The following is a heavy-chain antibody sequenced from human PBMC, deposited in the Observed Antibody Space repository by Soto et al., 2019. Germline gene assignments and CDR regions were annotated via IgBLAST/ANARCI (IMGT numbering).Heavy chain of an antibody. V-gene: IGHV3-15*01. CDR1: GFTFSNAW. D-gene: IGHD2-2*01. J-gene: IGHJ3*02. CDR3: TTEGIVVVPASDAFDI. Sequence: GGSLRLSCAASGFTFSNAWMSWVRQAPGKGLEWVGGIKSKTDGGTTDYAAPVKGRFTISRDDSKNTLYLQMNSLKTEDTAVYYCTTEGIVVVPASDAFDIWGQGTMVTVSS. CDR2: IKSKTDGGTT.